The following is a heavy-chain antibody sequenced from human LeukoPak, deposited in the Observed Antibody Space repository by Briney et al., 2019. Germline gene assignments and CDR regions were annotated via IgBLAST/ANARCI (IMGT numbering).Heavy chain of an antibody. CDR1: GYTFTSYD. D-gene: IGHD2-2*01. J-gene: IGHJ6*02. CDR3: ARGAYCSSTSCSNYYYYYGMDV. Sequence: EASVKVSCKASGYTFTSYDINWVRQATGQGLEWMGWMNPNSGNTGYARKFQGRVTMTRNTSISTAYMELSSLRSEDTAVYYCARGAYCSSTSCSNYYYYYGMDVWGQGTTVTVSS. V-gene: IGHV1-8*01. CDR2: MNPNSGNT.